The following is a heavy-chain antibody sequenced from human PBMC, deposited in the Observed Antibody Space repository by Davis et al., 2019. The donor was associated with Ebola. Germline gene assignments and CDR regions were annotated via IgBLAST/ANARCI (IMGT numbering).Heavy chain of an antibody. CDR2: IFYTGTT. CDR1: GDSIRSTDYY. Sequence: PSETLSLTCSVSGDSIRSTDYYWSWIRQPPGKRPEWIGNIFYTGTTNYNPSLTGRATMSVDTSKNQFSLNLNSVTAADTAMYYCARGTYSGSFYWGQGILVTVSS. CDR3: ARGTYSGSFY. J-gene: IGHJ4*02. D-gene: IGHD1-26*01. V-gene: IGHV4-61*08.